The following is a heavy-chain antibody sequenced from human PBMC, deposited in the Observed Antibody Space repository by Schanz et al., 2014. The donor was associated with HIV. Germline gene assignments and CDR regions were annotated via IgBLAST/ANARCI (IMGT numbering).Heavy chain of an antibody. V-gene: IGHV1-69*01. CDR3: AREGGNLVEGGYFFDY. CDR2: IIPVFGTT. Sequence: QVQLVQSGAEVKKPGSSVKVSCKASGGTFMTYAISWVRQAPGQGLEWMGGIIPVFGTTNYAQKFQGRVTITADESTSTAYMELSSLRLEDTAVYYCAREGGNLVEGGYFFDYWGQGTLVTVSS. CDR1: GGTFMTYA. J-gene: IGHJ4*02. D-gene: IGHD2-15*01.